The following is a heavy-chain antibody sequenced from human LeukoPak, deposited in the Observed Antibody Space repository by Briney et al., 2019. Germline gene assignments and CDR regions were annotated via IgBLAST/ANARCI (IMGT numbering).Heavy chain of an antibody. CDR1: GFNFSSYS. V-gene: IGHV3-21*01. CDR3: ARLRSYAFDI. CDR2: ISRSISYI. J-gene: IGHJ3*02. Sequence: GGSLRLSCGASGFNFSSYSMNWVRQAPGKGLAWVSSISRSISYIYHADSVKGRFTISRDNAKNALYLQMNSLRDEDTAVYYCARLRSYAFDIWGQGAVVTVSS.